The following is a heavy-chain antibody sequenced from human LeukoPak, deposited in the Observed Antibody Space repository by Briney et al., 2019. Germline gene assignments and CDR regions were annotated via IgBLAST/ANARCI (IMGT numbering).Heavy chain of an antibody. Sequence: GASVTVSCKASGYTFTSYGISWVRQAPGQGLEWMGWISAYNGNTNYAQKLQGRVTMTTDTSTSTAYMELSRLTSDDTAVYFCARAYCSDDSCYFYMDVWGKGTTVTVSS. CDR2: ISAYNGNT. CDR1: GYTFTSYG. J-gene: IGHJ6*03. V-gene: IGHV1-18*01. CDR3: ARAYCSDDSCYFYMDV. D-gene: IGHD2-15*01.